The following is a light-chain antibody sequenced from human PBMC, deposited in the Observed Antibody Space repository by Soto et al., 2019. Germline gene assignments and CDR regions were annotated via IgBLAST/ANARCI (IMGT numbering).Light chain of an antibody. CDR3: QQTYSSPTGA. J-gene: IGKJ1*01. CDR1: QSISSY. V-gene: IGKV1-39*01. CDR2: AAS. Sequence: DIQRTQSPSSLSASVGDRVTITCRASQSISSYLNWYQQKPWKAPKLLIYAASSLQSGVPSRFSGSGSGTDFTLSIGRLQPEDFATYYCQQTYSSPTGAFGQGTKVDIK.